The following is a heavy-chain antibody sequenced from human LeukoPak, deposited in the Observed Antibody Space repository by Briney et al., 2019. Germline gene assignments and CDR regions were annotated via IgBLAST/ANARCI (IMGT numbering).Heavy chain of an antibody. CDR3: AREYYHSSGYYGSHDY. Sequence: PSETLSLTCTVSGDSISGSSYYWGWIRQPPGKGLEWIGSIYYSGSTYYNPSLKSRVTMSVDTSKNQFSLRLNSVTAADTAVCYCAREYYHSSGYYGSHDYWGQGTLVTVSS. CDR2: IYYSGST. CDR1: GDSISGSSYY. J-gene: IGHJ4*02. D-gene: IGHD3-22*01. V-gene: IGHV4-39*07.